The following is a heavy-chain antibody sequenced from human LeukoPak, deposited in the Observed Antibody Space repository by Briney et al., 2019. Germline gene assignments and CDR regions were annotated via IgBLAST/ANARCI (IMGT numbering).Heavy chain of an antibody. J-gene: IGHJ4*02. V-gene: IGHV4-59*01. Sequence: SETLSLTCTVSGGSIRSYYWSWIRQPPGKGLEWIGYIYYSGSTNYNPSLEGRVTISVDTSKNQFSLNLSSVTAADTAVYYCARVLPYSSGWGVDYWGQGTLVTVSS. D-gene: IGHD6-19*01. CDR3: ARVLPYSSGWGVDY. CDR1: GGSIRSYY. CDR2: IYYSGST.